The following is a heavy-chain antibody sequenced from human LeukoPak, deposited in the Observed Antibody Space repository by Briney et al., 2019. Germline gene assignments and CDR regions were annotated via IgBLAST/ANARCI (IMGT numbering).Heavy chain of an antibody. V-gene: IGHV3-21*04. CDR3: AGGTGFIIKD. CDR1: GFTFSSYS. CDR2: IITVSTTYF. Sequence: PGGSLRLSCVASGFTFSSYSMNWVRQAPGRGLEWVSSIITVSTTYFQYADSVKGRFTISRDNAKNSLYLQMNNLRVEDTAMYYCAGGTGFIIKDWGQGTLVTVSS. D-gene: IGHD3-9*01. J-gene: IGHJ4*02.